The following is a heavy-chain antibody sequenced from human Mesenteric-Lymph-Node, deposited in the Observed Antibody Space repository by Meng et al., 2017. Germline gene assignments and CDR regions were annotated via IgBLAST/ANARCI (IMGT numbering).Heavy chain of an antibody. J-gene: IGHJ5*02. D-gene: IGHD3-10*01. Sequence: SETLSLTCTVSGGSISSSSYYWGWIRQPPGKGLEWIGSIYYSGSTYYNPSLKSRVTISVDTSKNQFSLKLSSVTAADTAVYYCARGWGLAWFGDGDNWFDPWGQGTLVTVSS. CDR3: ARGWGLAWFGDGDNWFDP. CDR2: IYYSGST. V-gene: IGHV4-39*07. CDR1: GGSISSSSYY.